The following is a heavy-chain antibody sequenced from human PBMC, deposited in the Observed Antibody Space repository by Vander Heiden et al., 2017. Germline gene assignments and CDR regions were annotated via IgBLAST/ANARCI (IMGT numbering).Heavy chain of an antibody. Sequence: QVQLVQSGAEVKKPGASVKVSCKASGYTFTSYDINWVRQATGQGLEWMGWMNPNSGNTGYAQKFQGRVTMTRNTSISTAYMELSSLRSEDTAVYYCAREKGRFGDAVRVGAFDIWGQGTMVTVSS. CDR3: AREKGRFGDAVRVGAFDI. J-gene: IGHJ3*02. CDR2: MNPNSGNT. CDR1: GYTFTSYD. D-gene: IGHD3-10*01. V-gene: IGHV1-8*01.